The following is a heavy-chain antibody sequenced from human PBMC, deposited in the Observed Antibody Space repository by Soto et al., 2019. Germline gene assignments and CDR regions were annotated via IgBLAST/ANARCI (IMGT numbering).Heavy chain of an antibody. CDR2: FDREVGET. V-gene: IGHV1-24*01. J-gene: IGHJ6*02. CDR3: TFPGWDGLDV. D-gene: IGHD3-3*02. Sequence: QVHLVQSGAEVKKPGASVKVSCKVAGYTLSEFPIHWVRQSPGRGLEWMGGFDREVGETHYAQNFQDRVTMTEDISTDTDYIGLRSLRSEETDLYYCTFPGWDGLDVWGQGATVTVSS. CDR1: GYTLSEFP.